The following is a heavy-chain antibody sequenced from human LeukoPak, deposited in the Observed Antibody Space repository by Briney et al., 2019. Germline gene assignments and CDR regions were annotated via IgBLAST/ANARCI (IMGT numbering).Heavy chain of an antibody. CDR3: AKEYTPSSPLGELDS. CDR2: IRHDEANS. Sequence: GGSLRLSCAVSGFNLNSYAMHWVRQAPGKGLEWVAVIRHDEANSFYADSVQGRFMISRDTSKKLLYLQMNSLRVEDTAVYYCAKEYTPSSPLGELDSWGQGTLVTVSS. V-gene: IGHV3-30*02. D-gene: IGHD6-6*01. J-gene: IGHJ4*02. CDR1: GFNLNSYA.